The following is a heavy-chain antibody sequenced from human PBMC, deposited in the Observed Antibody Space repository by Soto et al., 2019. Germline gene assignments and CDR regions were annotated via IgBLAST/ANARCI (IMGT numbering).Heavy chain of an antibody. CDR2: ISGSGGST. CDR3: AKDGGSELEKGFYYDMDV. J-gene: IGHJ6*03. D-gene: IGHD1-26*01. V-gene: IGHV3-23*01. CDR1: GFTFSSYA. Sequence: GGSLRLSCAASGFTFSSYAMSWVRQAPGKGLEWVSAISGSGGSTYYADSAKGRFTISRDNSKNTLYLQMNSLRAEDTAVYYCAKDGGSELEKGFYYDMDVWGKGTTVTVSS.